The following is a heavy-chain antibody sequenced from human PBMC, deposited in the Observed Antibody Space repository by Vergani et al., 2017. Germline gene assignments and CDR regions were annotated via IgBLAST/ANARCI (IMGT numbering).Heavy chain of an antibody. CDR3: AREVVTMVRGVIVYWFDP. V-gene: IGHV4-59*01. D-gene: IGHD3-10*01. Sequence: QVQLQESGPGLVTPSETLSLTCTVSGGSISSYYWSWIRQPPGKGLEWIGYIYYSGSTNYNPSLKSRVTISVDTAKNQFSLKLSSVTAADTAVYYCAREVVTMVRGVIVYWFDPWGQGTLVTVSS. J-gene: IGHJ5*02. CDR2: IYYSGST. CDR1: GGSISSYY.